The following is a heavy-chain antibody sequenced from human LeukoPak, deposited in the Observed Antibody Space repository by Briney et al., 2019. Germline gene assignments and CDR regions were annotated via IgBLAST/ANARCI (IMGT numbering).Heavy chain of an antibody. V-gene: IGHV3-74*01. J-gene: IGHJ4*02. CDR3: ATNEGKELMNFLDY. CDR1: GFTCSNYW. CDR2: INTDGSST. D-gene: IGHD1-26*01. Sequence: GGSLRLSCAASGFTCSNYWMHWVRQVPGKGLVWVSRINTDGSSTTYADSVKGRFTISRDNAKTTLYLQMNSLRAEDTAVYYCATNEGKELMNFLDYWGQGTLVTVSS.